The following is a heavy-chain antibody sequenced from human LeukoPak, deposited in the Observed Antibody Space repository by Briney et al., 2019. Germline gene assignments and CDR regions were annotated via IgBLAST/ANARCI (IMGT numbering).Heavy chain of an antibody. CDR3: ARGCGGDCYHFDY. Sequence: GGSLRLSCAASGFTFDDYAMHWVRQAPGKGLEWVSGISWNSGSIGYADSVKGRFTISRDNAKNSLYLQMNGLRAEDTALYYCARGCGGDCYHFDYWGQGTLVTVSS. D-gene: IGHD2-21*02. CDR1: GFTFDDYA. J-gene: IGHJ4*02. V-gene: IGHV3-9*01. CDR2: ISWNSGSI.